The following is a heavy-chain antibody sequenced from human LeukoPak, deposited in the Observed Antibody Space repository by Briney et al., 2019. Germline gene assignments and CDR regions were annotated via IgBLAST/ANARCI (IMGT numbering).Heavy chain of an antibody. CDR3: AREGSSWSFDY. Sequence: GGSLRLSCAASGFTFSNSYMSWIRQAPGKGLEWISYISSSSGTIIHYADSVKGRFTISRDNARNSLFLQMTGLRAEDTAVYYCAREGSSWSFDYWGQGTLVTVSS. J-gene: IGHJ4*02. CDR2: ISSSSGTII. CDR1: GFTFSNSY. D-gene: IGHD6-13*01. V-gene: IGHV3-11*01.